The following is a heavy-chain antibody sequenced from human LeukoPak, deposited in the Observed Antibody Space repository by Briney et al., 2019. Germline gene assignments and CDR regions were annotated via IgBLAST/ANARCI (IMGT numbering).Heavy chain of an antibody. CDR3: ARSGGGMDDY. J-gene: IGHJ4*02. CDR1: GLTFSSYR. D-gene: IGHD3-16*01. Sequence: GGSLRLSCAASGLTFSSYRMNWVRQAPGKGLEWVSSISSSGNYIYYADSVKGRFAISRDNAKNSLYLQMNSLRAEDTAVYYCARSGGGMDDYWGQGTLVTVSS. V-gene: IGHV3-21*01. CDR2: ISSSGNYI.